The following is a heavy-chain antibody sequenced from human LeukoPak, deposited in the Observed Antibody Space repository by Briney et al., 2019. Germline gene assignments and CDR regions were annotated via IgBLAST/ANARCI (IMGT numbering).Heavy chain of an antibody. J-gene: IGHJ4*02. V-gene: IGHV3-23*01. Sequence: GXRTYYADSVKGRVTVSRDDSKNTLYLQMNSLRADDTAVYYCANPGDPTYYYDSSGFLLRGDWGQGTLVTVSS. D-gene: IGHD3-22*01. CDR2: GXRT. CDR3: ANPGDPTYYYDSSGFLLRGD.